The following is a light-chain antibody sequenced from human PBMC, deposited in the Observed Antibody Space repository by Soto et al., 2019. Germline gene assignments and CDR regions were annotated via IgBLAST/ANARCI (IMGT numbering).Light chain of an antibody. V-gene: IGLV2-23*02. J-gene: IGLJ2*01. Sequence: QSVLTQPASVSGSPGQPITISCTGTSSDVGSYNLVSWYQQHPGKAPKLMIFEVSKRPSGVSNRFYGSKSGNTASLTISGLQADDEADYYCFSYADNYTYVVFGGGTKLTVL. CDR3: FSYADNYTYVV. CDR1: SSDVGSYNL. CDR2: EVS.